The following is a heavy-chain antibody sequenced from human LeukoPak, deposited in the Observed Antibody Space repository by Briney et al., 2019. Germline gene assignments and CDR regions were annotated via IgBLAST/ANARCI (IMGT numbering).Heavy chain of an antibody. CDR2: IIPIFGSP. Sequence: ASVKVSCKGSGDIFNTYAISWVRQAPGQGLEWMGGIIPIFGSPNYAQKFQGRVTITTDESTSTAYMELCSLRSDDTAVYFCATETVAEVSASGPLKHCGQGTLVTVSS. V-gene: IGHV1-69*05. CDR3: ATETVAEVSASGPLKH. D-gene: IGHD4-23*01. J-gene: IGHJ4*02. CDR1: GDIFNTYA.